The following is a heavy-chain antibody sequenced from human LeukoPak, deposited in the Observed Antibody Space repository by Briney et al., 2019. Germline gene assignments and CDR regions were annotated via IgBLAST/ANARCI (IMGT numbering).Heavy chain of an antibody. V-gene: IGHV1-2*02. CDR3: ARDKGGSGTGIDY. CDR1: GYTFTGYY. Sequence: GASVKVPCKASGYTFTGYYMHWVRQAPGQGLEWMGWINPNSGGTNYAQKFQGRVTMTRDTSISTAYMELSRLGSDDTAVYYCARDKGGSGTGIDYWGQGTLVTVSS. D-gene: IGHD3-10*01. J-gene: IGHJ4*02. CDR2: INPNSGGT.